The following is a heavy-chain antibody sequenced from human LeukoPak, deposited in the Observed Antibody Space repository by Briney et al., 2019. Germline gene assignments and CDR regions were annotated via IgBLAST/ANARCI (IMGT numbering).Heavy chain of an antibody. CDR3: ASRSLTYYYDSSGYHPFDY. J-gene: IGHJ4*02. CDR1: GGTFSNYA. D-gene: IGHD3-22*01. CDR2: IIPIFGTA. Sequence: SVKVSCKASGGTFSNYAISWVRQAPGQGLEWMGRIIPIFGTANYAQKFQGRVTITTDESTSTAYMELSGLRSEDTAVYYCASRSLTYYYDSSGYHPFDYWGQGTLVTVSS. V-gene: IGHV1-69*05.